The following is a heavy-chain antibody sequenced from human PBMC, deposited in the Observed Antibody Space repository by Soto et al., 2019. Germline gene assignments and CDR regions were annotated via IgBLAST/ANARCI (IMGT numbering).Heavy chain of an antibody. CDR2: IYYSGTT. D-gene: IGHD1-26*01. J-gene: IGHJ4*02. V-gene: IGHV4-28*01. CDR1: GYSISSNTW. CDR3: ARREIQGPIDY. Sequence: QVQLQESGPGLVKPSDTLSLTCAVSGYSISSNTWWGWIRQPPGKGLEWIGYIYYSGTTYYNPSLKSRVTMSVDTSKNPFSLKLTSVTAVDTAVYSWARREIQGPIDYWGQGTLVTVSS.